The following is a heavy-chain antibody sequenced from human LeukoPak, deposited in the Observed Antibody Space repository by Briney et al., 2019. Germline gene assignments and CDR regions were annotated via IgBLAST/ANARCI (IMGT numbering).Heavy chain of an antibody. CDR1: GFSFSGFA. V-gene: IGHV3-23*01. CDR3: AKASWVSSTDAVR. CDR2: IRGNGET. D-gene: IGHD3-16*01. Sequence: GGSLRLSCAASGFSFSGFAMSWVRRGPARGLEWVSSIRGNGETFYPDSVKGRFTLSSDSSRNTVYFQLNNLRVEDTAIYYCAKASWVSSTDAVRWGQGTLVTVSS. J-gene: IGHJ4*02.